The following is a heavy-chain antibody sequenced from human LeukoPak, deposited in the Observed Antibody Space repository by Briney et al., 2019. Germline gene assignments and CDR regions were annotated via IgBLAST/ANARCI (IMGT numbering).Heavy chain of an antibody. J-gene: IGHJ6*03. CDR3: ARGGLDYDVWSGYYRGYYYYYMDV. Sequence: ASVKVSCKASGYTFTSYDMHWVRQATGQGLEWMGWINPNSGNTGYAQKFQGRVTMTRNTSISTAYMELSSLRSEDTAVYYCARGGLDYDVWSGYYRGYYYYYMDVWAKETTVTVSS. CDR1: GYTFTSYD. CDR2: INPNSGNT. V-gene: IGHV1-8*01. D-gene: IGHD3-3*01.